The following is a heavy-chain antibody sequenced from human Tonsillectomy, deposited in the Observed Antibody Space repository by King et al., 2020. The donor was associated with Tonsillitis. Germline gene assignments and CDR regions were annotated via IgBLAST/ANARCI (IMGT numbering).Heavy chain of an antibody. D-gene: IGHD3-10*01. V-gene: IGHV1-69*01. CDR1: GGTFSNYA. CDR3: ARVLEPYGSGTYFFEF. Sequence: QLVQSGAEVKKPGSAVKVSCKASGGTFSNYAISWVRQAPGQGLEWMGGIIPIFGAANYAHKFQGRVTITADESTTTAYMELSSLRSEDTAVYYCARVLEPYGSGTYFFEFWGQGTLVTVSS. CDR2: IIPIFGAA. J-gene: IGHJ4*02.